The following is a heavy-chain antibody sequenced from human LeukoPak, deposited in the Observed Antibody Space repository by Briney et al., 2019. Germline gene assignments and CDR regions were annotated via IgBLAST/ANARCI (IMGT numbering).Heavy chain of an antibody. CDR2: INHSGST. V-gene: IGHV4-38-2*02. CDR1: GYSISSGYY. Sequence: PSETLSLTCTVSGYSISSGYYWGWIRQPPGKGLEWIGEINHSGSTNYNPSLKSRVTISVDTPKNQFSLKLSPVIAADTAVYYCARVGVDYSGNILKYFFDYWGQGTLVTVSS. D-gene: IGHD4-23*01. CDR3: ARVGVDYSGNILKYFFDY. J-gene: IGHJ4*02.